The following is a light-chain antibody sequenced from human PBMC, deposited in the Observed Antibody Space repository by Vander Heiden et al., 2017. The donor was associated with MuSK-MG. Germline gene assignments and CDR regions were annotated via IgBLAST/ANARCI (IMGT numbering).Light chain of an antibody. V-gene: IGKV1-9*01. CDR2: AAS. J-gene: IGKJ4*01. CDR3: QQLNSYPQS. CDR1: QGISSY. Sequence: DIQLTQSPSFLSASVGDRVTITCRASQGISSYLAWYQQKPGKAPKLLIYAASTLQSGVPSRFSGSGSGTEFTLTISSLQPEDFATYYCQQLNSYPQSFGGGTKVXIK.